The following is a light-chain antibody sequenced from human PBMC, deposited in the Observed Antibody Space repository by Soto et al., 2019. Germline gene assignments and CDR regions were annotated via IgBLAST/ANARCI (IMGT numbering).Light chain of an antibody. Sequence: DIQMTQSPSSLSASVGDRVTITCRASQGINHYLAWFQQKPGKVPKLLIYATSTLQSEVPSRFSGSGFGTDFTLTISSLQPEDVATYYCQKHNSAPLFFGPGTKVEI. CDR1: QGINHY. CDR2: ATS. CDR3: QKHNSAPLF. J-gene: IGKJ3*01. V-gene: IGKV1-27*01.